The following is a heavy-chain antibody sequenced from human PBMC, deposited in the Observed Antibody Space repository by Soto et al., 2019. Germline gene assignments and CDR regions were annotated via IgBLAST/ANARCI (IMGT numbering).Heavy chain of an antibody. V-gene: IGHV3-21*01. Sequence: EVQLVESGGGLVKPGGSLTLSCAASGFTFSNYTMNWVRQAPGKGLEWVSSISRSSRNIYYADSVKGRFTISRDNAKNALYLHMNSLRAGDTAVYYCARDLKVAGTNSFYCYVMDVWGQGTTVTVSS. CDR2: ISRSSRNI. J-gene: IGHJ6*02. CDR1: GFTFSNYT. CDR3: ARDLKVAGTNSFYCYVMDV. D-gene: IGHD6-19*01.